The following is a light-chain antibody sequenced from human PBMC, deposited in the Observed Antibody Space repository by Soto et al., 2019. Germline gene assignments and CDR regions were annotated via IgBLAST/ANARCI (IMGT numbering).Light chain of an antibody. CDR2: GNS. CDR3: QSYDSSLSGSGV. Sequence: QSVLPQPPSVSGAPGQRGTISCTGSSSNIGAGYDVHWYQPLPGAAPKLLIYGNSNRPSGVPDRFSGSKSGTSASLDITGLQAEDEADYYCQSYDSSLSGSGVFGTGTQLTVL. J-gene: IGLJ1*01. CDR1: SSNIGAGYD. V-gene: IGLV1-40*01.